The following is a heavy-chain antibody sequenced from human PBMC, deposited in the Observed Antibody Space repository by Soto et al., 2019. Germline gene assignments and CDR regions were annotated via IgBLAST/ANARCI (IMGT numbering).Heavy chain of an antibody. D-gene: IGHD6-19*01. CDR2: INPSGGST. CDR1: GYTFTSYY. Sequence: XSVKVTCTASGYTFTSYYMDWVRQAAGQGLEWMGIINPSGGSTSYAQKSQGRVTMTRDTSTSTVYMELSSLRSEDTAVYYCARGYSSGWYDAFDIWGQGTMVTVSS. J-gene: IGHJ3*02. CDR3: ARGYSSGWYDAFDI. V-gene: IGHV1-46*01.